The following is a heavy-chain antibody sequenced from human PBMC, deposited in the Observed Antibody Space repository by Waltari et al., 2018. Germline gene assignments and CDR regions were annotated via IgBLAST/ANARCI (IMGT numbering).Heavy chain of an antibody. Sequence: QVQLVESGGGVVQPGGSLRLHCAASGFTFSSYGMHWVRQAPGQGLEWVAFIRYDGSNKYYAEAVKGGFTSSRDNSKNTLELQMNSLRAEDTAVYDCARTHPICSSTSCYAFDYWGQGTLVTVSS. D-gene: IGHD2-2*01. V-gene: IGHV3-30*02. CDR1: GFTFSSYG. J-gene: IGHJ4*02. CDR3: ARTHPICSSTSCYAFDY. CDR2: IRYDGSNK.